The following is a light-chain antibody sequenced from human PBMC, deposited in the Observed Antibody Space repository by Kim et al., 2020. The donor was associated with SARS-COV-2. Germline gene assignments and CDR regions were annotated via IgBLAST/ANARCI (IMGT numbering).Light chain of an antibody. J-gene: IGLJ3*02. Sequence: NFMLTQPHSVSESPGKTVTISCTGSSGSIASNYVQWYQQRPGSAPTTVIYEDNQRPSGVPDRFSGSIDSSSNSASLTISGLKTEAEADYYCQSYDSSTWVFGGGTQLTVL. CDR2: EDN. CDR1: SGSIASNY. CDR3: QSYDSSTWV. V-gene: IGLV6-57*02.